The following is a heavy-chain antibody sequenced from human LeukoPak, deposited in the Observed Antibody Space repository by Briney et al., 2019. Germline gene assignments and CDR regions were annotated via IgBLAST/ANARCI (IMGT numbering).Heavy chain of an antibody. CDR3: ARLSQQLVPY. D-gene: IGHD6-13*01. V-gene: IGHV4-39*01. CDR2: IYYSGST. CDR1: GGSISSSSYY. Sequence: SETLSLTCTVSGGSISSSSYYWGWIRQPPGKGLEWIGSIYYSGSTYYNPSLKSRVTISVDTSKNQFSLKLSSVTAADTAVYYCARLSQQLVPYWGQGTLVTVSS. J-gene: IGHJ4*02.